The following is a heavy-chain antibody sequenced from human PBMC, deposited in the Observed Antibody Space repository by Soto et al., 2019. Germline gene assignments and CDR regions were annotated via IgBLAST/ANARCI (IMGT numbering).Heavy chain of an antibody. CDR3: ARVERDYYAMDF. V-gene: IGHV3-21*01. J-gene: IGHJ6*02. D-gene: IGHD1-1*01. CDR1: GFTFSSYN. Sequence: EVQLVESGGGLVKPGGSLRLSCAAFGFTFSSYNMNWVRQAPGKGLEWVSLITSSGYYMYYAASLKGRFTISRDNAKNSLYLQINSLRAEDTAVYYCARVERDYYAMDFWGQGTTVTGS. CDR2: ITSSGYYM.